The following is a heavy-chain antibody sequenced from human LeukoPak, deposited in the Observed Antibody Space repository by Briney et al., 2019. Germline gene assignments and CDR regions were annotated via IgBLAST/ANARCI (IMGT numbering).Heavy chain of an antibody. V-gene: IGHV1-18*01. J-gene: IGHJ4*02. CDR2: ISAYNGNT. CDR3: ARRYYYDSSGYYGNDY. D-gene: IGHD3-22*01. Sequence: GASVKVSCKASGYTFTSYGISWVRQAPGQGLEWMGWISAYNGNTNYAQKLQGRVTMTTDTSTSTAYMELRSLRSDDTAVYYCARRYYYDSSGYYGNDYWGQGTLVTVSS. CDR1: GYTFTSYG.